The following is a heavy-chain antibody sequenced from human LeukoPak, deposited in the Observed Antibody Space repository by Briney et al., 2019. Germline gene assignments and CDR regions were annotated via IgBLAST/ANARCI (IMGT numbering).Heavy chain of an antibody. CDR1: GGSISSGGYY. V-gene: IGHV4-31*03. Sequence: SETLSLTCTVSGGSISSGGYYWSWIRQHPGKGLEWIGYIYYSGSTYYNPSLKSRVTISVDTSKNQFSLKLSSVTAADTAVYYCARDAGQKTSIAARAGFDYWGQGTLVTVSS. J-gene: IGHJ4*02. D-gene: IGHD6-6*01. CDR3: ARDAGQKTSIAARAGFDY. CDR2: IYYSGST.